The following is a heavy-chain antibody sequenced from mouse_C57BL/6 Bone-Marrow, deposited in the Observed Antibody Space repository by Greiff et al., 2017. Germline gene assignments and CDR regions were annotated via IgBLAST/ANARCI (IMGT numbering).Heavy chain of an antibody. CDR3: ARTGDYEFAY. CDR2: IWSGGST. J-gene: IGHJ3*01. V-gene: IGHV2-2*01. D-gene: IGHD2-4*01. CDR1: GFSLTSYG. Sequence: VQLVESGPGLVQPSQSLSITCTVSGFSLTSYGVHWVRQSPGKGLEWLGVIWSGGSTDYNAAFISRLSISKDNSKSQVFFKMNSLQADDTAIYYCARTGDYEFAYWGQGTLVTVSA.